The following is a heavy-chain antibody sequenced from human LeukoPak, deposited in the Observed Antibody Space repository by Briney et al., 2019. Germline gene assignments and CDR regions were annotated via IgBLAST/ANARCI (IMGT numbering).Heavy chain of an antibody. Sequence: GGSLRLSCAASGFTLRSYTMNWVRQAPGKGLEWVANIKQDGSEKYYVDSVKGRFTISRDNAKNSLYLQMNSLRAEDTAVYYCARDLYSSSWYVGYYYYYGVDVWGQGTTVTVSS. CDR2: IKQDGSEK. J-gene: IGHJ6*02. D-gene: IGHD6-13*01. V-gene: IGHV3-7*01. CDR3: ARDLYSSSWYVGYYYYYGVDV. CDR1: GFTLRSYT.